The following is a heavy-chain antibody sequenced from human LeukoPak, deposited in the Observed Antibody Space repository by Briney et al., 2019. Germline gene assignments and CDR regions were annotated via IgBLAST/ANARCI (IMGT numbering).Heavy chain of an antibody. CDR1: GFTFSSYW. Sequence: GGSLRLSCAASGFTFSSYWMSWVRQAPGKGLEWVANIKQDGSEKYYVDSVKGRFTISRDNAKNSLYLQMNSLKTEDTAVYYCTSLDSGSPLGYWGQGTLVTVSS. CDR3: TSLDSGSPLGY. D-gene: IGHD1-26*01. V-gene: IGHV3-7*03. CDR2: IKQDGSEK. J-gene: IGHJ4*02.